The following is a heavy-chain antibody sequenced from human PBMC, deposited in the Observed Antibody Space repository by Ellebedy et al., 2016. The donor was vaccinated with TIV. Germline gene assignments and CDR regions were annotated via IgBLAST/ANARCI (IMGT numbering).Heavy chain of an antibody. Sequence: GESLKISXAASGFTFSDYYMSWIRQAPGKGLEWVSYISSSSSYTNYADSVKGRFTISRDNAKNSLYLQMNSLRAEDTAVYYCARERYYYDSSVNEPPHYYYYYGMDVWGQGTTVTVSS. CDR3: ARERYYYDSSVNEPPHYYYYYGMDV. V-gene: IGHV3-11*05. CDR1: GFTFSDYY. J-gene: IGHJ6*02. CDR2: ISSSSSYT. D-gene: IGHD3-22*01.